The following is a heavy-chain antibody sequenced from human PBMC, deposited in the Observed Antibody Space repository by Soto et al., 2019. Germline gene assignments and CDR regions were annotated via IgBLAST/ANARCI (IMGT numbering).Heavy chain of an antibody. D-gene: IGHD6-6*01. Sequence: ASVKVSCKASGYIFTDSHIHWVRQASGQGLGWLGWINPKTGDTHYSQKFQGRIIMTRDTSISTAYLELTNLTSDDTAVYYCERDPPRFFTSSPEGAGLWGQGTLVTVSS. CDR1: GYIFTDSH. V-gene: IGHV1-2*02. J-gene: IGHJ4*02. CDR2: INPKTGDT. CDR3: ERDPPRFFTSSPEGAGL.